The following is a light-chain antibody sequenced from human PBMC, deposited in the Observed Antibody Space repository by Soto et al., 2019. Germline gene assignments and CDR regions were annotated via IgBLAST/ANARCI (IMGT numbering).Light chain of an antibody. Sequence: QSVLTQPPSVSGAPGQRVTISCTGTASSIAARYDVHWYQQIPGKAPKLLIYGNNNRPSGVPDRFSASKSGISASLAITGLQAEDEADYYCSSYTSSSTVLFGGGTQLTVL. V-gene: IGLV1-40*01. J-gene: IGLJ2*01. CDR2: GNN. CDR3: SSYTSSSTVL. CDR1: ASSIAARYD.